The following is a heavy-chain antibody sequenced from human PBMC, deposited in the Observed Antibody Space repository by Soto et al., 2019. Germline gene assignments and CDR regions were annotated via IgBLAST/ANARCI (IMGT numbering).Heavy chain of an antibody. CDR1: GYTLSEVS. J-gene: IGHJ5*02. V-gene: IGHV1-24*01. Sequence: GASVKVSCKVSGYTLSEVSIHWVRQTPGKGLEWMGGFDPENDETSYAQKFQGRVTLTEDTSTDTAYLELSSLRSEDTAIYYCAIAAYCSGATCYSGYNWVDRWGQRRQVTVSS. CDR3: AIAAYCSGATCYSGYNWVDR. CDR2: FDPENDET. D-gene: IGHD2-2*01.